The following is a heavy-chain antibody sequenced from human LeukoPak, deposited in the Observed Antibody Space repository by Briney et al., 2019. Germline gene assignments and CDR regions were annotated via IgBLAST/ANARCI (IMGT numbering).Heavy chain of an antibody. D-gene: IGHD4-11*01. CDR3: ARDHDYGNYGTHEDY. CDR2: TYYRSKWYK. Sequence: SQTLSLTCAISGDSVSRNSVAWNWIRQSPSRGLEWLGRTYYRSKWYKDYAVSVQSRITIDPDTSKNQFSLQLNSVTPEDTAVYYCARDHDYGNYGTHEDYWGQGTLVTVSS. V-gene: IGHV6-1*01. J-gene: IGHJ4*02. CDR1: GDSVSRNSVA.